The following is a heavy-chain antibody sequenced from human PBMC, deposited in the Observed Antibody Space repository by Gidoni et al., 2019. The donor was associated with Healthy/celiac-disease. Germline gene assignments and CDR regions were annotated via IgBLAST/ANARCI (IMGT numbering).Heavy chain of an antibody. V-gene: IGHV3-23*01. CDR1: GFTFSSYA. CDR2: IGGSGGST. Sequence: EVQLLESGGGLVQPGGSLRLSGEASGFTFSSYAMSWVRQAQGKGLEWVSAIGGSGGSTYYADSVKGRFTISRDNSKNTLYLQMNSLRAEDTAVYYCAKSRGVRGVQDYWGQGTLVTVSS. J-gene: IGHJ4*02. D-gene: IGHD3-10*01. CDR3: AKSRGVRGVQDY.